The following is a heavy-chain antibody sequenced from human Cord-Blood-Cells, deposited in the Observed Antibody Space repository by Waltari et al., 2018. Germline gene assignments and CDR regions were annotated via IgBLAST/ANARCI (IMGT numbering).Heavy chain of an antibody. CDR2: INHSGST. V-gene: IGHV4-34*01. J-gene: IGHJ6*02. CDR3: ARQVRKTRYCSGGSCPKYYYYGMDV. CDR1: GGSFSGYY. Sequence: QVQLQQWGAGLLTPSETLSLTCAVYGGSFSGYYWSWIRQPPGTGLEWIGEINHSGSTNYNPSLKSRVTISVDTSKNQFSLKLSSVTAADTAVYYCARQVRKTRYCSGGSCPKYYYYGMDVWGQGTTVTVSS. D-gene: IGHD2-15*01.